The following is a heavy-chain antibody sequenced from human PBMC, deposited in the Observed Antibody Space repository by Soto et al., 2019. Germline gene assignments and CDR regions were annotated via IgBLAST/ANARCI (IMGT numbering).Heavy chain of an antibody. D-gene: IGHD2-15*01. J-gene: IGHJ4*02. V-gene: IGHV3-33*01. CDR3: AREGLDCSGGSCSLDY. CDR1: GFTFSSYG. Sequence: VGSLRLSCAASGFTFSSYGMHWVRQAPGKGLEWVVVIWYDGSNKYYADSVKGRFTISRDNSKNTLYLQMNSLRAEDTAVYYCAREGLDCSGGSCSLDYWGQGTLVTVSS. CDR2: IWYDGSNK.